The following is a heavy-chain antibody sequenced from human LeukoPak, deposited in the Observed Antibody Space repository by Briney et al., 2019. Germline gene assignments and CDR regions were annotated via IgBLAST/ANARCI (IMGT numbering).Heavy chain of an antibody. CDR2: IYRAGDP. CDR3: ARGLIYYDSRGHYLAERPYFDY. Sequence: GGSLRLSCAASGFTVSTNYMTWVRQAPGKGLEWVSVIYRAGDPYNADSVKGRFSISRDNRKNMLYLQMNSLRAEDTAVYYCARGLIYYDSRGHYLAERPYFDYWGQGTLVTVSS. J-gene: IGHJ4*02. CDR1: GFTVSTNY. D-gene: IGHD3-22*01. V-gene: IGHV3-53*01.